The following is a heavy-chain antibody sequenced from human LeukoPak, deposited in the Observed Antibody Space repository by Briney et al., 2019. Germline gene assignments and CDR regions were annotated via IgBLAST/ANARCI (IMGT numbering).Heavy chain of an antibody. CDR2: ISGSGGST. D-gene: IGHD5-18*01. Sequence: PGGSLRLSCAASGFTFSSYAMSWVRQAPGKGLKWVSAISGSGGSTYYADSVKGRFTISRDNSKNTLYLQMNSLRAEDTAVYYCAKVGGRLTYSYGYTFDYWGQGTLVTVSS. J-gene: IGHJ4*02. V-gene: IGHV3-23*01. CDR3: AKVGGRLTYSYGYTFDY. CDR1: GFTFSSYA.